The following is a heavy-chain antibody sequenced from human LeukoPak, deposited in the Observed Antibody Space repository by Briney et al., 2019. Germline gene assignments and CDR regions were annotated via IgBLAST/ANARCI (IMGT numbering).Heavy chain of an antibody. V-gene: IGHV4-4*07. D-gene: IGHD6-19*01. CDR3: ARGHNSGWRNFVY. CDR2: VYPSGST. Sequence: SETLSLTCTVSGGSISSYYWNWIRQPAGKGLEWIGHVYPSGSTNSNPSLQSRVTMSVDTSKNQFSLKLTSVTAADTAVYFCARGHNSGWRNFVYWGQGTLVTVSS. CDR1: GGSISSYY. J-gene: IGHJ4*02.